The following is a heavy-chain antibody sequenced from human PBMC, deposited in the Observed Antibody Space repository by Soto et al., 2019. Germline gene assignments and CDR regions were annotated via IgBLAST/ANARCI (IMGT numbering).Heavy chain of an antibody. D-gene: IGHD3-3*01. CDR2: INHSGST. Sequence: PSETLSLTCAVYGGSFSVYYWSWIRQPPGKGLEWIGEINHSGSTNYNPSLKSRVTISVDTSKNQFSLKLSSVTAADTAVYYCARGGIYDFWSGYQPTYFDYWGQGTLVTVSS. J-gene: IGHJ4*02. CDR3: ARGGIYDFWSGYQPTYFDY. V-gene: IGHV4-34*01. CDR1: GGSFSVYY.